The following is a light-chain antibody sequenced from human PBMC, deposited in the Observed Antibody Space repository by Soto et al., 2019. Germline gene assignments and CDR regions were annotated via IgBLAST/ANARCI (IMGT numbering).Light chain of an antibody. CDR3: EYYGSSIT. V-gene: IGKV3-20*01. CDR2: GTS. J-gene: IGKJ4*01. CDR1: QSISNNH. Sequence: EIVLTQSPGTLSLSPGERVTLSCGASQSISNNHLAWYQQKPGQAPRLLIHGTSNRATGIPDRFSGSGSGTDFTLTFSRLEPEDFAVYYCEYYGSSITFGGGTKVEIK.